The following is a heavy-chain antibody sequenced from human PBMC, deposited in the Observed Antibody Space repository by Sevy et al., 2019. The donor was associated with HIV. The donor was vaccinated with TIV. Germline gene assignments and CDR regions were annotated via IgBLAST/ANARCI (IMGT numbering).Heavy chain of an antibody. D-gene: IGHD6-13*01. V-gene: IGHV4-59*13. CDR2: IYDSGRT. CDR3: AREGFTSSSFGWFDP. J-gene: IGHJ5*02. CDR1: GGSISYYY. Sequence: SETLSLTCTVSGGSISYYYWTWIRQPPGKGPEWIGYIYDSGRTNYNPSLKSRVTISVDTSKNQFSLKLSSVTAADTAVYYCAREGFTSSSFGWFDPWGQGTLVTVSS.